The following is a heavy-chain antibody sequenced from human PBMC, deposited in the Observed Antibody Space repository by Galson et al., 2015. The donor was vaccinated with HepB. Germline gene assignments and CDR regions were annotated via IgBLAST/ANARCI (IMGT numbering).Heavy chain of an antibody. D-gene: IGHD1-26*01. J-gene: IGHJ3*01. CDR2: INPRVGSI. V-gene: IGHV1-46*03. CDR3: ARSASASAFDV. Sequence: SVKVSCKASGYTFTCYNIHCVRQAPGQGLEWMGVINPRVGSITYAQNFQGRITMTRDTSTGTVYMELSSLTSEDTAVYYCARSASASAFDVWGQGTMVTVSS. CDR1: GYTFTCYN.